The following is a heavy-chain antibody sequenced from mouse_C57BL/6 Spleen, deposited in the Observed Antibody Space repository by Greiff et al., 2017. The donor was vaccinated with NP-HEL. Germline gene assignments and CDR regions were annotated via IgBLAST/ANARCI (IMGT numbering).Heavy chain of an antibody. D-gene: IGHD2-5*01. CDR1: GYAFTNYL. V-gene: IGHV1-54*01. CDR3: ARWGVRDYYAMDY. Sequence: QVHVKQSGAELVRPGTSVKVSCKASGYAFTNYLIEWVKQRPGQGLEWIGVINPGSGGTNYNEKFKGKATLTADKSSSTAYMQLSSLTSEDSAVYFCARWGVRDYYAMDYWGQGTSVTVSS. CDR2: INPGSGGT. J-gene: IGHJ4*01.